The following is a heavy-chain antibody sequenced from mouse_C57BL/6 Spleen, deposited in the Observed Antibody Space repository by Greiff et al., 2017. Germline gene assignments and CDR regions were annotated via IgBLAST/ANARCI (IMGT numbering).Heavy chain of an antibody. CDR1: GYTFTDYN. Sequence: EVQLQQSGPELVKPGASVKIPCKASGYTFTDYNMDWVKQSHGKSLEWIGDINPNNGGTIYNQKFKGKATLTVDKSSSTAYMELRSLTSEDTAVYYCARPGNDYGVGTFDYWGQGTTLTVST. D-gene: IGHD2-4*01. J-gene: IGHJ2*01. CDR3: ARPGNDYGVGTFDY. V-gene: IGHV1-18*01. CDR2: INPNNGGT.